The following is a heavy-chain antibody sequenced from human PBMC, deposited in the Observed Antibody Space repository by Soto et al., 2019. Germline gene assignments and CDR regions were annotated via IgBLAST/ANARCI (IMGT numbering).Heavy chain of an antibody. V-gene: IGHV1-18*01. Sequence: QVQLVQSGAEVKKPGASVKVSCKGSGFTFSNYGFNWVRQAPGQGLEWVGWVRAYNGYTKSAQNFQDRLIMTTDTTTNTAYMEVRAVRPDDTALYYCARGTSIAVHEGPWGEGTLVTVSS. J-gene: IGHJ4*02. CDR3: ARGTSIAVHEGP. CDR1: GFTFSNYG. D-gene: IGHD3-3*02. CDR2: VRAYNGYT.